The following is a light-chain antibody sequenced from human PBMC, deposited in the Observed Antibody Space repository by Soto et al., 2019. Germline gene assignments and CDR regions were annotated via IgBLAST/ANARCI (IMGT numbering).Light chain of an antibody. Sequence: DIVMTQSPDSLAVSLGERAAINCKSSDSVLYSSNNKNYLAWYQHKPGQPPKLLIYWASTRESGVPDRFSGSGSGTDFTLNISSLQAEDVAVYYCQQHYNTPPTFGQGTKVEIK. CDR1: DSVLYSSNNKNY. V-gene: IGKV4-1*01. CDR3: QQHYNTPPT. CDR2: WAS. J-gene: IGKJ1*01.